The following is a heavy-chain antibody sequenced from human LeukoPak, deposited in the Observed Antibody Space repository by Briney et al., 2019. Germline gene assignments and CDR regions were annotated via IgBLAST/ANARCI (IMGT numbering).Heavy chain of an antibody. Sequence: GGSLRLSCAASGFTFSNAWMSWVRQAPGKGLEWVGRIKSKTDGGTTDYAAPVKGRFTISRDDSKNTLYLQMNSLKTEDTAVYFCTTSPSSGWYYYWGQGTLVTVSS. CDR2: IKSKTDGGTT. CDR1: GFTFSNAW. J-gene: IGHJ4*02. V-gene: IGHV3-15*01. CDR3: TTSPSSGWYYY. D-gene: IGHD6-19*01.